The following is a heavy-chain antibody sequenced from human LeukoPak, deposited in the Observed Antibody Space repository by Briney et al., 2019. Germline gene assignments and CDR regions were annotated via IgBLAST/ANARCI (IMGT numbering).Heavy chain of an antibody. Sequence: GAAVKVSCKASGYTFTSYGISWVRQAPGQGKEWMGWISAYNGNTNYAQNLQGRVTMTTDTSTSTAYMELRSLRSDDTAVYYCPRCTHGSGSYADFDPWGQGTLVTVSS. CDR3: PRCTHGSGSYADFDP. D-gene: IGHD3-10*01. V-gene: IGHV1-18*01. CDR1: GYTFTSYG. J-gene: IGHJ5*02. CDR2: ISAYNGNT.